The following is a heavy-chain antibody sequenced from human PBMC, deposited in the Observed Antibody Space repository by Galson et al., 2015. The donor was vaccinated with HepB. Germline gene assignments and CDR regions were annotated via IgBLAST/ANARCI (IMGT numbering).Heavy chain of an antibody. CDR2: ISSSSSYI. Sequence: LRLSCAASGFTFSSYSMNWVRQAPGKGLEWVSSISSSSSYIYYADSVKGRFTISRDNAKNSLYLQMNSLRAEDTAVYYCARDQAFREFFLDYYYYMDVWGKGTTVTVSS. J-gene: IGHJ6*03. CDR1: GFTFSSYS. V-gene: IGHV3-21*01. CDR3: ARDQAFREFFLDYYYYMDV. D-gene: IGHD3-10*01.